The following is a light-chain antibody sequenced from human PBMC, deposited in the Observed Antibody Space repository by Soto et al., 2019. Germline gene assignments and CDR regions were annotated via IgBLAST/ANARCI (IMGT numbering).Light chain of an antibody. J-gene: IGLJ1*01. CDR3: CSYASSSTPYV. CDR2: EVS. V-gene: IGLV2-23*02. CDR1: STDVGTYNL. Sequence: QSALTQPASVSGSPGQSITISCTGTSTDVGTYNLVSWYQQHPGKAPKLMIHEVSKRPSGVSNRFSGSKSGNTASLTISGLQAEDEADYYCCSYASSSTPYVFGTGTKLTVL.